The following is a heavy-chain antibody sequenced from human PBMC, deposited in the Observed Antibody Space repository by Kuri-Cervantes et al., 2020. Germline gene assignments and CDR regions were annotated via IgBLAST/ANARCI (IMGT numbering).Heavy chain of an antibody. CDR2: ISSSSSTI. CDR1: GFTFSTSG. CDR3: ATIARPYDY. J-gene: IGHJ4*02. V-gene: IGHV3-48*01. Sequence: GGSLRLSCAASGFTFSTSGMSWVRQAPGKGLEWVSYISSSSSTIYYADSVKGRFTISRDNAKNSLYLQMNSLRAEDTAVYYCATIARPYDYWGQGTLVTVSS. D-gene: IGHD6-13*01.